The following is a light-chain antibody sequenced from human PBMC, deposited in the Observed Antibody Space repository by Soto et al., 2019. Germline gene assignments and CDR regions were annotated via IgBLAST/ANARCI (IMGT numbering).Light chain of an antibody. CDR1: QSVSSN. J-gene: IGKJ1*01. CDR2: GAS. V-gene: IGKV3-15*01. CDR3: QRFGTSPPWT. Sequence: EIVMTQSPATLSVSPGERATLSCRASQSVSSNLAWYQQKPGQAPRLLIYGASTRATGIPARFSGSGSGTEFTLTISSLQSEDFAVYYCQRFGTSPPWTFGQGTKVEFK.